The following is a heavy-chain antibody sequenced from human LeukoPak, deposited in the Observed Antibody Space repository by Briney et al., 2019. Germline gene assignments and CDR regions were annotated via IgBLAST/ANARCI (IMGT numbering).Heavy chain of an antibody. J-gene: IGHJ4*02. Sequence: GGSLRLSCAASGFTFSSYSMHWVRQAPGKGLEWVAVISYDGSNKYYADSVKGRFTISRDNSKNTLYLQMNSLRAEDTAVYYCAKDPELVAYEYYFDYWGQGTLVTVSS. CDR2: ISYDGSNK. CDR1: GFTFSSYS. V-gene: IGHV3-30*18. D-gene: IGHD1-1*01. CDR3: AKDPELVAYEYYFDY.